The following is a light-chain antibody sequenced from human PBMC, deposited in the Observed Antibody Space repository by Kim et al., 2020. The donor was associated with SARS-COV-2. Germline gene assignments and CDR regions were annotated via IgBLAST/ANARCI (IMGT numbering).Light chain of an antibody. Sequence: DIQMTQSPSTLSASVRDSVTITCRASQSISTWLAWYQQKPGKAPKLLIYRASYLESGVPSRFSGSGSGTEFTLTISNLQPDDFATYYCQQYNTYPYTFGQGTKLEIK. CDR1: QSISTW. V-gene: IGKV1-5*03. CDR3: QQYNTYPYT. CDR2: RAS. J-gene: IGKJ2*01.